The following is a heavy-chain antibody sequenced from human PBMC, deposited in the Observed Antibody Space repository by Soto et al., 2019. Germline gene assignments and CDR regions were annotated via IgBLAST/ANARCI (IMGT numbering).Heavy chain of an antibody. CDR3: ARGSHRARVTGY. CDR2: MNPNSGNT. CDR1: GYTFTSYD. J-gene: IGHJ4*02. D-gene: IGHD5-18*01. Sequence: QVQLVQSGAEVKKPGASVKVSCKASGYTFTSYDINWVRQATGQGLEWMGWMNPNSGNTGYAQKFQCRATMTRNTSKSTAHMELSSLRSENTAVYYCARGSHRARVTGYWGQGTVVTVSS. V-gene: IGHV1-8*01.